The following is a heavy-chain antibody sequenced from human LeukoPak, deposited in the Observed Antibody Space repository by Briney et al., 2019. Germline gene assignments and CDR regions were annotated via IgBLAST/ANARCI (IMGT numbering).Heavy chain of an antibody. CDR2: ISYDGSNK. D-gene: IGHD3-3*01. V-gene: IGHV3-30-3*01. Sequence: PGRSLRLSCAASGFTFSSYAMHWVRQARGKGLEWVAVISYDGSNKYYADSVKGRFTISRDNSKNTLYLQMNSLRAEDTAVYYCARDARWRYDFWSGYYPRHYYYGMDVWGQGTTVTVSS. J-gene: IGHJ6*02. CDR3: ARDARWRYDFWSGYYPRHYYYGMDV. CDR1: GFTFSSYA.